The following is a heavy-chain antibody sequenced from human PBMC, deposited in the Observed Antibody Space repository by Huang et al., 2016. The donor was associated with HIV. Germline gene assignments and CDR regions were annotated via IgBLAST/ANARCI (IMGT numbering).Heavy chain of an antibody. J-gene: IGHJ4*02. V-gene: IGHV3-21*01. CDR3: VKDRGQQLSPFDS. D-gene: IGHD6-13*01. CDR1: GFSLDSFN. CDR2: ISPSSSFI. Sequence: EVQLVDSGGGLVKPGGSLRLSCAASGFSLDSFNMCWVRQTPAKGLQWGACISPSSSFIEYADSVKGRFSISRDNAKNSLYLQMNSLRGEDTAVYYCVKDRGQQLSPFDSWGQGTLVTVSS.